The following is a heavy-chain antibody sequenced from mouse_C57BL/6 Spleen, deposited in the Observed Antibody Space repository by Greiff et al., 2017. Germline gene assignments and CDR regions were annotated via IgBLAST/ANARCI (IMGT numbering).Heavy chain of an antibody. Sequence: VQLQQPGAELVRPGSSVKLSCKASGYTFTSYWMDWVKQRPGQGLEWIGNISPYDSDTNYNQKFKDKATLTVDKSSSTAYMQLSSLTSEDSAVYCSARSACCDVGYYYAMDYWGQGTTVTVSS. CDR2: ISPYDSDT. J-gene: IGHJ4*01. D-gene: IGHD2-2*01. V-gene: IGHV1-61*01. CDR3: ARSACCDVGYYYAMDY. CDR1: GYTFTSYW.